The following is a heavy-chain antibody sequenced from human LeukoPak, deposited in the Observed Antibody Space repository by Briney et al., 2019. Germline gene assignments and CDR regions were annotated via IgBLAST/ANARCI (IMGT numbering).Heavy chain of an antibody. CDR1: GFTFDDYA. J-gene: IGHJ6*02. V-gene: IGHV3-9*01. CDR3: AKDLGYQLLGGMDV. D-gene: IGHD2-2*01. Sequence: GGSLRLTCAASGFTFDDYAMYWVRQAPGKGLEWVSGISWNSGSIGYADSVKGRFTISRDNAKNSLYLQMNSLRAEDTALYYCAKDLGYQLLGGMDVWGQGTTVTVSS. CDR2: ISWNSGSI.